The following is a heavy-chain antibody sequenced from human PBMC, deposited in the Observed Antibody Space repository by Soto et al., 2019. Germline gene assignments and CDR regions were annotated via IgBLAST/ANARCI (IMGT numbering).Heavy chain of an antibody. V-gene: IGHV4-59*01. CDR2: IYYSGST. D-gene: IGHD1-26*01. CDR1: VGSISSYY. Sequence: ASETLSLTCTVSVGSISSYYWSWIRQPPGKGLEWIGYIYYSGSTNYNPSLKSRVTISVDTSKNQFSLKLSSVTAADTAVYYCAREGGSYSAEYFQHWGQGTLVTVSS. CDR3: AREGGSYSAEYFQH. J-gene: IGHJ1*01.